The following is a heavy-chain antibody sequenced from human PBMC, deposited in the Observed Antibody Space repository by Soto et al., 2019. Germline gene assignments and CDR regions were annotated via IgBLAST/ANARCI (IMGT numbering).Heavy chain of an antibody. V-gene: IGHV1-69*13. Sequence: SVKFSCKASGGTFSSYAISWVRQAPGQGLEWMGGIIPIFGTANYAQKFQGRVTITADESTSTAYMELSSLRSEDTAVYYCARVRWGVGSDYYGMDVWGQGTTVTVSS. CDR1: GGTFSSYA. D-gene: IGHD3-10*01. CDR2: IIPIFGTA. J-gene: IGHJ6*02. CDR3: ARVRWGVGSDYYGMDV.